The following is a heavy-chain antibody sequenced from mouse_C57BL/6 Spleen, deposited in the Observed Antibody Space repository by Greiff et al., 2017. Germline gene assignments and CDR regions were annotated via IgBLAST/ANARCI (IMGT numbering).Heavy chain of an antibody. J-gene: IGHJ2*01. D-gene: IGHD1-1*01. CDR2: ISNGGGST. V-gene: IGHV5-12*01. Sequence: EVHLVESGGGLVQPGGSLKLSCAASGFTFSDYYMYWVRQTPEKRLEWVAYISNGGGSTYYPDTVKGRFTISRDNAKNTLYLQMSRLKSEDTAMYYCARITTVAYFDDWGQGTTLTVSS. CDR3: ARITTVAYFDD. CDR1: GFTFSDYY.